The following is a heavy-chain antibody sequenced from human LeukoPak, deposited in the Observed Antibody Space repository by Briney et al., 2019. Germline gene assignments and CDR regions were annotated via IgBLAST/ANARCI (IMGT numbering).Heavy chain of an antibody. V-gene: IGHV3-21*01. J-gene: IGHJ3*01. CDR2: IGAAGSYI. CDR1: GFTFSAYS. Sequence: GGSLRLSCAASGFTFSAYSMNWVRQAPGEGLEWVSSIGAAGSYIYYADSMKGRFTISRDNAKSSLFLQMNSLRAEDTGIYYCVRVGSGATRADTLDLWGQGTMVTVSS. CDR3: VRVGSGATRADTLDL. D-gene: IGHD6-19*01.